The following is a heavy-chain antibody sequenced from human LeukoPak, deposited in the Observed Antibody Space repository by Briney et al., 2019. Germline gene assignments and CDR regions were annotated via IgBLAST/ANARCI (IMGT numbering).Heavy chain of an antibody. D-gene: IGHD3-22*01. V-gene: IGHV3-23*01. CDR2: ISGSGGST. CDR1: GFTFSSYA. J-gene: IGHJ4*02. Sequence: GGSLRLSCAASGFTFSSYAMSWVREAPGKGLEWVSAISGSGGSTYYAESVKGRFTIARDNSKNTLYLQMNSLRAEDTAVYYCAKDWDYYDSSGYPRYYFDYWGQGTLVTVSS. CDR3: AKDWDYYDSSGYPRYYFDY.